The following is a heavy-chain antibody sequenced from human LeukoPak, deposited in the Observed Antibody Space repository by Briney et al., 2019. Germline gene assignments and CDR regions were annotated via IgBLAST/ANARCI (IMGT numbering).Heavy chain of an antibody. V-gene: IGHV1-24*01. CDR1: GYTFTSYY. J-gene: IGHJ6*03. CDR3: ATDRPAARLHYYYMDV. Sequence: ASVKVSCKASGYTFTSYYMHWVRQAPGKGLEWMGGFDPEDGETIYAQKFQGRVTMTEDTSTDTAYMELSSLRSEDTAVYYCATDRPAARLHYYYMDVWGKGTTVTVSS. D-gene: IGHD6-6*01. CDR2: FDPEDGET.